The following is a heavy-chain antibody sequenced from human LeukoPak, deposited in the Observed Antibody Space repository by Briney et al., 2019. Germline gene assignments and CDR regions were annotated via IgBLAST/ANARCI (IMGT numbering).Heavy chain of an antibody. CDR1: GYTLTELS. D-gene: IGHD3-10*01. Sequence: ASVKVSCKVSGYTLTELSMHWVRQAPGKGLEWMGGFDPEDGETIYAQKFQGRVTMTEDTSTDTAYMELSSLRSEDTAVYYCATFNPSLLGLDYWGQGTLVTVSS. CDR2: FDPEDGET. V-gene: IGHV1-24*01. CDR3: ATFNPSLLGLDY. J-gene: IGHJ4*02.